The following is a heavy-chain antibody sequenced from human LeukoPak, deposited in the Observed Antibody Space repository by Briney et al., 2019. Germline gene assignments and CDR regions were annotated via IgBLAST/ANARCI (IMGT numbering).Heavy chain of an antibody. Sequence: GGSLRLSCAASGFTFDDYGMSWVRQAPGKGLEWVSGINWNGGSTGYADSVKGRFTISRDNSKNTLFLQMNSLRAEDTAIYYCASRYSYAYDSWGQGTLVTVSS. CDR2: INWNGGST. D-gene: IGHD5-18*01. CDR1: GFTFDDYG. J-gene: IGHJ5*01. V-gene: IGHV3-20*04. CDR3: ASRYSYAYDS.